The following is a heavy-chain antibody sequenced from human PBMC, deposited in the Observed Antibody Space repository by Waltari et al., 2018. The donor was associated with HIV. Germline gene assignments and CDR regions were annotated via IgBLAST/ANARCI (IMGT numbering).Heavy chain of an antibody. Sequence: AASGFTFSRNGMHWLRQAPGKGLEWVAVILKDGSNKYYADSVKGRFTISRDNSKNMLYLQMNSLRAEDTAVYYCVRDQEVVRGYYYGMDVWGLGTTVTVPS. CDR2: ILKDGSNK. V-gene: IGHV3-30*03. J-gene: IGHJ6*02. CDR1: GFTFSRNG. D-gene: IGHD2-15*01. CDR3: VRDQEVVRGYYYGMDV.